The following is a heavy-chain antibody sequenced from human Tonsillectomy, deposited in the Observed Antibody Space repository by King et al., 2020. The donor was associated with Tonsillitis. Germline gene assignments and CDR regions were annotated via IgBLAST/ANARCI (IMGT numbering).Heavy chain of an antibody. Sequence: QLQESGPGLVKPSETLSLTCTVSGGSISSSTYYWGWIRQPPGKGLDWIGFIYYSGGTYYNPSLMSRVTISIDTTNNLFSLRLTSVTAADPAVYYCARLELRGMTYYGMDVWGQGTTVTVSS. D-gene: IGHD1-7*01. CDR2: IYYSGGT. CDR3: ARLELRGMTYYGMDV. J-gene: IGHJ6*02. V-gene: IGHV4-39*01. CDR1: GGSISSSTYY.